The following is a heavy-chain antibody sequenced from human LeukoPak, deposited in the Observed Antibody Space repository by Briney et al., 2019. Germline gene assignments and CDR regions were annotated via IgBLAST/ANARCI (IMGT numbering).Heavy chain of an antibody. J-gene: IGHJ4*02. D-gene: IGHD2-15*01. CDR1: GFTFSNAW. CDR2: IKRRTDGGTT. CDR3: TTESGGNWWVDY. V-gene: IGHV3-15*01. Sequence: GGSLRLSCAVSGFTFSNAWMSWVRQAPGKGLEWVGRIKRRTDGGTTDYAAPVKGGFTISRDDSKNTPYLQMNSLKSEDTAVYYCTTESGGNWWVDYWGQGTLVTVSS.